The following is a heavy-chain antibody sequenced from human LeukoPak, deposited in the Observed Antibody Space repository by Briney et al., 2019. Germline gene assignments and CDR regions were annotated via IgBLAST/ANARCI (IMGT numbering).Heavy chain of an antibody. D-gene: IGHD3-22*01. CDR1: GYTFTGYY. CDR3: ASGTDSSGYYGPYYYYMDV. Sequence: ASVKVSCKASGYTFTGYYMHWVRQAPGQGLEWMGRINPNSGGTNYAQKFQGRVTMTRDTSISTAYMELSRPRSDDTAVYYCASGTDSSGYYGPYYYYMDVWGKGTTVTVSS. CDR2: INPNSGGT. J-gene: IGHJ6*03. V-gene: IGHV1-2*06.